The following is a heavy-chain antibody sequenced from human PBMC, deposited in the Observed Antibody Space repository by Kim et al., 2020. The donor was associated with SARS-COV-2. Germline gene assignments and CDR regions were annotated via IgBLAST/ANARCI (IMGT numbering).Heavy chain of an antibody. CDR3: ARQGGVAAAGTALGWFDP. V-gene: IGHV4-59*08. CDR2: IYYSGST. Sequence: SETLSLTCTVSGGSISSYYWSWIRQPPGKGLEWIGYIYYSGSTNYNPSLKSRVTISVDTSKNQFSLKLSSVTAADTAVYYCARQGGVAAAGTALGWFDP. J-gene: IGHJ5*02. D-gene: IGHD6-13*01. CDR1: GGSISSYY.